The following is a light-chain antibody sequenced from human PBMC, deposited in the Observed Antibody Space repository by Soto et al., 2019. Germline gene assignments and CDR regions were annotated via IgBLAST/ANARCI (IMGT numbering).Light chain of an antibody. CDR1: QSVSTS. V-gene: IGKV3-20*01. Sequence: EIVLTQSPGTLSLSPGDRTTLSCRASQSVSTSLAWYHHKPGEAPRLLISDASIRAAGIPDRFSGSGSGTDFTLTISRLEPEDFALYYCQQYVVVSTLSFGRVTRLEIK. CDR3: QQYVVVSTLS. CDR2: DAS. J-gene: IGKJ5*01.